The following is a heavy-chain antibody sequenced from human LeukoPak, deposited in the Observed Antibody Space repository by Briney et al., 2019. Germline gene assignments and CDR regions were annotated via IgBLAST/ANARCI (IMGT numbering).Heavy chain of an antibody. CDR2: LYNSGST. Sequence: ESGPGLVKPSQTLSLTCTVSGGSITSDYYWSWIRQPPGIGLVWLGYLYNSGSTYYNPSLKSRVTISIDTSKNHFSLKLNSLTAADTAVYYCARSHSSGWPFPQGNYFDYWGQGTLVTV. CDR3: ARSHSSGWPFPQGNYFDY. J-gene: IGHJ4*02. D-gene: IGHD6-19*01. CDR1: GGSITSDYY. V-gene: IGHV4-30-4*01.